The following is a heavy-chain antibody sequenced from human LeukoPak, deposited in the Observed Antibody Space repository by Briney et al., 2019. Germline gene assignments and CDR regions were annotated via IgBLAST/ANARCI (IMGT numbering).Heavy chain of an antibody. J-gene: IGHJ4*02. Sequence: ASVKVSCKASGYTFTSYGISWVRQAPGQGLEWMGWISAYNGNTNYAQKLQGRVTMTTDTSTSTAYMELRSLRSDDTAVYYCARERPYHYDSSGYKNYFDYWGQGTLVTVSS. CDR1: GYTFTSYG. CDR3: ARERPYHYDSSGYKNYFDY. V-gene: IGHV1-18*01. D-gene: IGHD3-22*01. CDR2: ISAYNGNT.